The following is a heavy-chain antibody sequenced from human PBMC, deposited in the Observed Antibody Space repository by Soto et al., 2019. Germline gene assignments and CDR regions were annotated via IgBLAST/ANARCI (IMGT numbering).Heavy chain of an antibody. Sequence: EVQLLESGGGLVQPGGSLRLSCAASGFTFSSSAMSWVRQAPGKGLEWVSAISGSGGSTYYADSVKGRFTISRDSSKPTLYLHMNSLRAEDTAVYYCATGVVTTGAGYYGMDVWGQGTTVTVSS. CDR1: GFTFSSSA. CDR3: ATGVVTTGAGYYGMDV. D-gene: IGHD2-21*02. V-gene: IGHV3-23*01. J-gene: IGHJ6*01. CDR2: ISGSGGST.